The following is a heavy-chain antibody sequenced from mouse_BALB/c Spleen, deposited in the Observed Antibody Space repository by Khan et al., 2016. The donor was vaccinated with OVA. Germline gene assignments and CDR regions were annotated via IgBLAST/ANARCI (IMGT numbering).Heavy chain of an antibody. D-gene: IGHD2-12*01. J-gene: IGHJ3*01. CDR3: AGSTYSYAFVY. CDR1: GDSITSGY. CDR2: IIYTGYT. V-gene: IGHV3-8*02. Sequence: EVQLQESGPSLVKPSQTLSLTCSVTGDSITSGYWNWIRKFPGNKLEYMGYIIYTGYTYYNPSLKSRISITRHTSKNQYYLLLSSVTDEDEATYYCAGSTYSYAFVYWGQGTLVTVSA.